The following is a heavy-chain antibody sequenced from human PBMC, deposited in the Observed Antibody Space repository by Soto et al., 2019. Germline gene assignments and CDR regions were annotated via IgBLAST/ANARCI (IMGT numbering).Heavy chain of an antibody. CDR1: GYGFTTYG. Sequence: QIHLVQSGAEVKKPGASVKVSCKGSGYGFTTYGITWARQAPGQGLEWMAWISAHNGNTNYVQKLQGRVTVTRDTSTSTAYMELWRLRADDTAVYYFARGRYGDYWGHGDQVTVSS. D-gene: IGHD1-1*01. J-gene: IGHJ4*01. CDR3: ARGRYGDY. CDR2: ISAHNGNT. V-gene: IGHV1-18*01.